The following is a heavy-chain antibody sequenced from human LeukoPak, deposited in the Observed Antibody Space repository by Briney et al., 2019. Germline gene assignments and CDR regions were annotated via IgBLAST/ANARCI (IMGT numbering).Heavy chain of an antibody. J-gene: IGHJ4*02. CDR3: VSGLWFGELEDDY. Sequence: ASVKVSCKASGYTFTSYHMHWMRQAPGQGLEWMGIINPSSGSTSYAQKFQGRVSLTRDTSTSTVYMELSSLRSEDTAVYYCVSGLWFGELEDDYWGQGTLVTVSS. D-gene: IGHD3-10*01. CDR2: INPSSGST. V-gene: IGHV1-46*01. CDR1: GYTFTSYH.